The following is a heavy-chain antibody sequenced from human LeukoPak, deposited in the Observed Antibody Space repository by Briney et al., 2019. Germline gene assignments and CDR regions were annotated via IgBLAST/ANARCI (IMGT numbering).Heavy chain of an antibody. J-gene: IGHJ4*02. Sequence: SETLSLTCNVSGASISSGYYYWSWIRQPAGKGLEWIGRFYSSQSTDYSPSLRSRVTISVDTSKNQFSLKVRSVTTEDTAVYYCATNSGWGDLGYWGQGILVTVSS. D-gene: IGHD2-21*02. CDR3: ATNSGWGDLGY. CDR1: GASISSGYYY. CDR2: FYSSQST. V-gene: IGHV4-61*02.